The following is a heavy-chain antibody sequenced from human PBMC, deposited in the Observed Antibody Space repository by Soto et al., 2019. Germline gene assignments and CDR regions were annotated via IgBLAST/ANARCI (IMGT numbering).Heavy chain of an antibody. V-gene: IGHV1-8*01. CDR1: GYTFTSYD. J-gene: IGHJ6*03. Sequence: ASVKVSCKASGYTFTSYDINWVRQATGQGLEWMGWMNPNSGNTGYAQKFQGRVTMTRNTSISTAYMELSSLRSEDTAVYYCAREYSGDYYMDVWGKGTTVTVSS. D-gene: IGHD5-12*01. CDR2: MNPNSGNT. CDR3: AREYSGDYYMDV.